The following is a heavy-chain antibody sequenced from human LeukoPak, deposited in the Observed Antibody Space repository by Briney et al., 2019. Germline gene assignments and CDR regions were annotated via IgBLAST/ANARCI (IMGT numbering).Heavy chain of an antibody. CDR2: IIPILGIA. Sequence: SVKVSCKASGGTFSSYAISWVRQAPGQGLEWMGRIIPILGIANYAQKFQGRVTITADKSTSTAYMELSSLRPEDTAVYYCARTYCSGGSCYFGFGMDVWGQGTTVTVSS. V-gene: IGHV1-69*04. D-gene: IGHD2-15*01. J-gene: IGHJ6*02. CDR3: ARTYCSGGSCYFGFGMDV. CDR1: GGTFSSYA.